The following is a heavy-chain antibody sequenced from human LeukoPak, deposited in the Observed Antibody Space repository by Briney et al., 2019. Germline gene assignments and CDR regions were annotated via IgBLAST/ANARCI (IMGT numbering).Heavy chain of an antibody. V-gene: IGHV1-18*01. D-gene: IGHD2-8*01. CDR2: ISGHNSNT. Sequence: GASVKVSCKASGYTFTSYAISWVRQAPGQGLEWMGWISGHNSNTNYAHKFQGRVTMTTDTSTSTAYMELRSLRTDDTAVYYCARLTVVMVYSIQENWLDPWGQGTLVTVSS. J-gene: IGHJ5*02. CDR3: ARLTVVMVYSIQENWLDP. CDR1: GYTFTSYA.